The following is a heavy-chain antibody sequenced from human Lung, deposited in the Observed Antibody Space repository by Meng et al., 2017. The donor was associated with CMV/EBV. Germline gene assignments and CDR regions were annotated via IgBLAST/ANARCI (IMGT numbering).Heavy chain of an antibody. J-gene: IGHJ4*02. V-gene: IGHV1-18*01. Sequence: ASVKVSXKASGYVFTNYGISWVRQAPGQGLEWMGWISAYSGNTNFAQNLQGRVTMTTDTSTSTAYMELRSLRSDDTAVYYCVRNTIFGVVIIPWFDYWGQGTLVTVSS. CDR3: VRNTIFGVVIIPWFDY. CDR2: ISAYSGNT. D-gene: IGHD3-3*01. CDR1: GYVFTNYG.